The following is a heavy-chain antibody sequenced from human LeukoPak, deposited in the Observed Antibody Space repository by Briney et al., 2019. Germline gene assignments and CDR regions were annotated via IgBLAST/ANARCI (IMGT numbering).Heavy chain of an antibody. Sequence: PGGSLRLSCAASGFTFSSYAMSWVRQAPGKGLEWVSAISGSGGSTNYEDSVKGRFTISRDNSKNTLYLQMNSLRAEDTAVYYCAKQVAPYYYDSSGYYYDYWGQGTLVTVSS. CDR3: AKQVAPYYYDSSGYYYDY. V-gene: IGHV3-23*01. D-gene: IGHD3-22*01. CDR2: ISGSGGST. J-gene: IGHJ4*02. CDR1: GFTFSSYA.